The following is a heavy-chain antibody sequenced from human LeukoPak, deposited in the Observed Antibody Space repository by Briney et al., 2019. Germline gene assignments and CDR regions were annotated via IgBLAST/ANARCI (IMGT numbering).Heavy chain of an antibody. CDR2: ISAYNVNT. J-gene: IGHJ4*02. Sequence: ASVKVSCKASGYSFTSYGITWVRQAPGQGLEWMGWISAYNVNTDYAQKVQDRVTMTTDTSTSTAYMELSRLRSDDTAVYYCARAEITIFGVVPFDYWGQGTLVTVSS. V-gene: IGHV1-18*01. CDR1: GYSFTSYG. CDR3: ARAEITIFGVVPFDY. D-gene: IGHD3-3*01.